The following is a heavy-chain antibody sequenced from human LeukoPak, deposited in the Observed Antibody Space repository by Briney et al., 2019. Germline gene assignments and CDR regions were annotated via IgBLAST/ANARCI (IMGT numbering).Heavy chain of an antibody. CDR1: GFTFSSYG. CDR2: ISSSSSTI. J-gene: IGHJ3*02. D-gene: IGHD1-26*01. Sequence: PGGSLRLSCAASGFTFSSYGMHWVRQAPGKGLEWVSYISSSSSTIYYADSVKGRFTISRDNAKNSLYLQMNSLRAEDTAVYYCARINPRSRLKAFDIWGQGTMVTVSS. V-gene: IGHV3-48*04. CDR3: ARINPRSRLKAFDI.